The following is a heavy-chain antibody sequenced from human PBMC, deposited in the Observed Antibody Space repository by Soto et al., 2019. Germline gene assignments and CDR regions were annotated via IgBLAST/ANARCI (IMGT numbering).Heavy chain of an antibody. J-gene: IGHJ5*02. CDR2: MNPNSGNT. Sequence: ASVKVSCKASGYTFTSYDINWVRQATGQGLEWMGWMNPNSGNTGYAQKFQGRVTMTRNTSISTAYMELSNLRSEDTAVYYCARGYCSGGSGYPGNWFDPWGQGTLVTVSS. D-gene: IGHD2-15*01. CDR1: GYTFTSYD. V-gene: IGHV1-8*01. CDR3: ARGYCSGGSGYPGNWFDP.